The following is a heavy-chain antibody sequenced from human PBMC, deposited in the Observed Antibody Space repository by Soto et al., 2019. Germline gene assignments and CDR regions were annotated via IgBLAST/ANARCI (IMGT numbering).Heavy chain of an antibody. J-gene: IGHJ6*02. CDR1: GFTFSSYG. CDR3: AKDQHYDILTGYYNRYYYYGMDV. CDR2: ISYDGSNK. V-gene: IGHV3-30*18. Sequence: GGSLRLSCAASGFTFSSYGMHWVRQAPGKGLEWVAVISYDGSNKYYADSVKGRFTISRENSKNTLYLQMNSLRAEDTAVYYCAKDQHYDILTGYYNRYYYYGMDVWGPGTTVTVSS. D-gene: IGHD3-9*01.